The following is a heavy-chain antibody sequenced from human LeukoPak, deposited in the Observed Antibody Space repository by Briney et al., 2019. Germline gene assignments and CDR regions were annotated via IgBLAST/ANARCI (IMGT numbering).Heavy chain of an antibody. CDR1: GGSISSSSYY. V-gene: IGHV4-39*01. Sequence: SETLSLTCTVSGGSISSSSYYWGWIRQPPGKGLEWIGSIYYSGNTYYNASLKSQVSISIDTSKNQFSLRLTPVTAADTAVYYCARQTGSGLFILPGGQGTLVTVSS. J-gene: IGHJ4*02. CDR2: IYYSGNT. D-gene: IGHD3/OR15-3a*01. CDR3: ARQTGSGLFILP.